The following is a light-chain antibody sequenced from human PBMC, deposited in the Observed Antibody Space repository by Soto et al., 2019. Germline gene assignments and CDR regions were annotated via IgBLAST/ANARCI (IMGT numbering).Light chain of an antibody. V-gene: IGLV1-44*01. CDR2: SSD. CDR3: AAWDDSLNGWV. J-gene: IGLJ3*02. Sequence: QSVLTQPPSASGTPGQRVTISCSGGSSNIGSNTVNWYQQLPGTAPKLLIYSSDQRPSGVPDRFSGSKSGTSASLAISGLQSEDEADYYCAAWDDSLNGWVFGGGTKLNVL. CDR1: SSNIGSNT.